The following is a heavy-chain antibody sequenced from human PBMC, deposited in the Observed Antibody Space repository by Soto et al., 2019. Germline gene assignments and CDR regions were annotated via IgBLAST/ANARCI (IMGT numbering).Heavy chain of an antibody. CDR1: VFPFSSDC. J-gene: IGHJ4*02. CDR2: IKSDGSGT. D-gene: IGHD3-22*01. CDR3: ARGDGDYYDGNGYLGRH. V-gene: IGHV3-74*01. Sequence: GGSLRLSCAASVFPFSSDCMHWVREAPGGGLVWVSRIKSDGSGTSYADSVKGRLTISRDNAKNTLYLQMNSLRAEDTAVYYCARGDGDYYDGNGYLGRHWGQGTLVTVSS.